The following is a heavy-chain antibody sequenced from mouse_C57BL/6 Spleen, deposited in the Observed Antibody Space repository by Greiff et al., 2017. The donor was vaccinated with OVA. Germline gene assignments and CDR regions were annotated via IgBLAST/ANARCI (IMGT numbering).Heavy chain of an antibody. D-gene: IGHD2-3*01. CDR1: GFSLTSYG. V-gene: IGHV2-2*01. CDR2: IWSGGST. CDR3: ARGRWLPWFAY. Sequence: VQLQQSGPGLVQPSQSLSITCTVSGFSLTSYGVHWVRQSPGKGLEWLGVIWSGGSTDYNAAFISRLSISKDNSKSQVFFKMNSLQADDTAIYYCARGRWLPWFAYWGQGTLVTVSA. J-gene: IGHJ3*01.